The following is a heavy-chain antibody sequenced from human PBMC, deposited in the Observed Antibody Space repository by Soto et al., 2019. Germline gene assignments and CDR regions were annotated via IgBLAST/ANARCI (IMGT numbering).Heavy chain of an antibody. J-gene: IGHJ6*02. CDR3: ARGQTPRFGELFQGYYYGMDV. D-gene: IGHD3-10*02. CDR1: GGSFSGYY. Sequence: PSETLSLTCAVYGGSFSGYYWSWIRQPPGKGLEWIGEINHSGSTNYNPSLKSRVTISVDTSKNQFSLKLSSVTAADTAVYYCARGQTPRFGELFQGYYYGMDVWGQGTTVTVSS. V-gene: IGHV4-34*01. CDR2: INHSGST.